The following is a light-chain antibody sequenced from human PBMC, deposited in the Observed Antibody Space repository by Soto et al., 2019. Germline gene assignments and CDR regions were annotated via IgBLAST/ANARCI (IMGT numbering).Light chain of an antibody. CDR2: LGS. CDR1: QSLLHIKGYNY. J-gene: IGKJ2*01. CDR3: MQALQTPRT. V-gene: IGKV2-28*01. Sequence: EIVMTQSPLSLPVTPGEPASISCRSSQSLLHIKGYNYLDWYLQKPGQSPQLLIYLGSNRSSGVPDRFNGSGAGTDFTLKISRVEAEDVGVYYCMQALQTPRTFGQGNKLEIK.